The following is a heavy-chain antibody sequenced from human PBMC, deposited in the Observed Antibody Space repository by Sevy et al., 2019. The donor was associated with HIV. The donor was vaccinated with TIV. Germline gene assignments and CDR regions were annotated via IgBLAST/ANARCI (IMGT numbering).Heavy chain of an antibody. V-gene: IGHV3-73*01. Sequence: GGSLRLSCAASGFTFSGSAMQWVRQASGKGLEWVGRIRSKGNSYATAYAASVKGRFTISRDDSKNTVYLQMNSLKTEETAVYYCTRGGARDSGSWYDYFDYWGQGTLVTVSS. CDR2: IRSKGNSYAT. D-gene: IGHD6-13*01. J-gene: IGHJ4*02. CDR3: TRGGARDSGSWYDYFDY. CDR1: GFTFSGSA.